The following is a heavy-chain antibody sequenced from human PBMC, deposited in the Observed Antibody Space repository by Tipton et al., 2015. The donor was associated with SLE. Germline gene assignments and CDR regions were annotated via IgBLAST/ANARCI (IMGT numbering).Heavy chain of an antibody. D-gene: IGHD3-22*01. CDR2: IYYSGST. J-gene: IGHJ5*02. CDR1: GGSISSGGYY. Sequence: TLSLTCTVSGGSISSGGYYWSWIRQHPGKGLEWIGYIYYSGSTYYNPSLKSRVTISVDTSKNQFSLKLSSVTAADTAVYYCARGIVVVIMDWFDPWGQGTLVTVSS. CDR3: ARGIVVVIMDWFDP. V-gene: IGHV4-31*03.